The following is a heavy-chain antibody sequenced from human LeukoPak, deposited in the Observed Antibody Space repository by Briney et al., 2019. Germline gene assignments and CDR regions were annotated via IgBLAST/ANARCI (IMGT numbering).Heavy chain of an antibody. CDR2: INQGGSEK. Sequence: PRGSLRLSCAASGFTFGIYRMTWVRQAPGKGLEWVATINQGGSEKYYVDSVKGRFTISRDYTRNLLFLQMNSLRVEDTAVYYCARSFKVDYWGQGTLVIVSS. CDR1: GFTFGIYR. J-gene: IGHJ4*02. V-gene: IGHV3-7*03. CDR3: ARSFKVDY.